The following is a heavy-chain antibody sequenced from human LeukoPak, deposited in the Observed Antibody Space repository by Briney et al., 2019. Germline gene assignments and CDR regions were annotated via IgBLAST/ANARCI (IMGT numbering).Heavy chain of an antibody. D-gene: IGHD3-3*01. V-gene: IGHV3-23*01. Sequence: GGSLRLSCAASGFTFSSYVMSWVRQAPGKGLEWVSAISGSGGSTYYADSVKGRFTISRDNSKNTLYLQMNSLRAEDTAVYYCAKDYDFWSGFFDYWGQGTLVTVSS. CDR2: ISGSGGST. CDR1: GFTFSSYV. CDR3: AKDYDFWSGFFDY. J-gene: IGHJ4*02.